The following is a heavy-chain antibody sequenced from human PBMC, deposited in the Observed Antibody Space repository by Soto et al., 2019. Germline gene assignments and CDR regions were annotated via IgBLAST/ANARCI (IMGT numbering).Heavy chain of an antibody. CDR3: AKKKLGYCSGGSGYTKHFDY. CDR2: INHSGST. CDR1: GGSFSGYY. V-gene: IGHV4-34*01. Sequence: SETLSLTCAVYGGSFSGYYWSWIRQPPGKGLEWIGEINHSGSTNYNPSLKSRVTISVDTSKNQFSLKLSSVTAADTAVYYCAKKKLGYCSGGSGYTKHFDYWGQGTLVTVSS. D-gene: IGHD2-15*01. J-gene: IGHJ4*02.